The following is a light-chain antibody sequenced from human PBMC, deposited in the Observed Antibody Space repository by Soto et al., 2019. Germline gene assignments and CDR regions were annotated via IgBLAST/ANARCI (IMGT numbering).Light chain of an antibody. V-gene: IGKV1-5*01. CDR1: RSISDG. CDR3: QQYSSYRHT. Sequence: DIQMTQSPSTLSASVGDRVSITCRASRSISDGLAWYQQKPGEAPKLLIYDASRLESGAPSRFSGRGSGTEFILTISSLQPDDFATYYCQQYSSYRHTFGQGTRLDI. CDR2: DAS. J-gene: IGKJ2*01.